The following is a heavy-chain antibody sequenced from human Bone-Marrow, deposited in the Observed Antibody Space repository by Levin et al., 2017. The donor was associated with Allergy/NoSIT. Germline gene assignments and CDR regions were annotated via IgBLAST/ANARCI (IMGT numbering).Heavy chain of an antibody. CDR3: SRDYEVVMDV. V-gene: IGHV3-74*01. CDR1: GFTFSTYW. CDR2: INVDGRAT. Sequence: GESLKISCAASGFTFSTYWMHWVRQAPGKGLQWVSRINVDGRATKYADSVKGRFTISRDNAKSTLYLQMTSLTADDTGVYYCSRDYEVVMDVWGQGTTVTVSS. D-gene: IGHD2-21*01. J-gene: IGHJ6*02.